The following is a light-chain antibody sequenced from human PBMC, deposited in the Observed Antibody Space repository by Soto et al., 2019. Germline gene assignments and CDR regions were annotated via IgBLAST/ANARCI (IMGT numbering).Light chain of an antibody. CDR1: QSIVYNSNNRNY. J-gene: IGKJ2*01. Sequence: DIVMTQSPDSLAVSLGERATINCKSSQSIVYNSNNRNYLAWYQQKPGQPPKLLISWASTRESGVPDRFSGSVSGTHFTLTISSLQAEDVAAYYCQQSYSTPYTFGQGTKLEI. V-gene: IGKV4-1*01. CDR3: QQSYSTPYT. CDR2: WAS.